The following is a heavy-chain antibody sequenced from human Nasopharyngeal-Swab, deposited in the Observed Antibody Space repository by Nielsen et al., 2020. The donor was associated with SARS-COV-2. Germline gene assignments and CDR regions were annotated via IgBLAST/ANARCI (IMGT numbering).Heavy chain of an antibody. V-gene: IGHV5-51*01. J-gene: IGHJ6*02. CDR2: IYPGDSDT. CDR3: ARHGCSSTSCYGFFGYYYYGMDV. CDR1: GYSFTSYW. Sequence: GESLKISCKGSGYSFTSYWIGWVRQMPGKGLEWMGIIYPGDSDTRYSPSFQGQVTISADKSISTAYLQWSSLKASDTAMYYCARHGCSSTSCYGFFGYYYYGMDVWGQGTTGTVSS. D-gene: IGHD2-2*01.